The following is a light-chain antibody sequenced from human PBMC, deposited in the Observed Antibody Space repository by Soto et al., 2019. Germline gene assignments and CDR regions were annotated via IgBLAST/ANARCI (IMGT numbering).Light chain of an antibody. CDR3: SSYTSSLYV. Sequence: QSELTQPASVSGSPGQSIPLTSTGTSSDVGGYNYVSWYQQHPGKAPKLMIYDVSNRPSGVSNRFSGSKSGNTASLTISGLQAEDEADYYCSSYTSSLYVFGTGTKVTVL. CDR2: DVS. V-gene: IGLV2-14*01. CDR1: SSDVGGYNY. J-gene: IGLJ1*01.